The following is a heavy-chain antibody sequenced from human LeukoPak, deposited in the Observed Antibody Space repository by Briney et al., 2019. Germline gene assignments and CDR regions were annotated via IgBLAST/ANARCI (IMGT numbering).Heavy chain of an antibody. J-gene: IGHJ2*01. CDR1: GGSFSGYY. CDR3: ARDLTRAPGPWYFDL. V-gene: IGHV4-34*01. CDR2: INHSGST. D-gene: IGHD6-13*01. Sequence: SETLSLTCAVYGGSFSGYYWSWIRQPPGKGLEWIGEINHSGSTYYNPSLKSRVTISVDTSKNQFSLKLSSVTAADTAVYYCARDLTRAPGPWYFDLWGRGTLVTVSS.